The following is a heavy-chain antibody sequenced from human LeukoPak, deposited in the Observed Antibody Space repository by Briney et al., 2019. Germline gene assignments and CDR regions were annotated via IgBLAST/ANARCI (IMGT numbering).Heavy chain of an antibody. D-gene: IGHD3-22*01. CDR2: ISGSGGNT. CDR1: GFTFNNYA. CDR3: ASSPYYYDSSGSVVY. J-gene: IGHJ4*02. V-gene: IGHV3-23*01. Sequence: GGSLRLSCAASGFTFNNYAMSWVRQAPGKGLEWVSDISGSGGNTYYAASVKGRFTISRDNSKNSLYLQMNSLRAEDTAVYYCASSPYYYDSSGSVVYWGQGTLVTVSS.